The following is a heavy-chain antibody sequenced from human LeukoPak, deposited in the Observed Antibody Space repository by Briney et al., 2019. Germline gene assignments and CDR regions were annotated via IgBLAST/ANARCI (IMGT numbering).Heavy chain of an antibody. CDR1: GGTFKNYA. J-gene: IGHJ3*02. V-gene: IGHV1-69*01. CDR2: ILPIFGTT. Sequence: SVKVSCKASGGTFKNYAISWVRQAPGQGLEWMGGILPIFGTTNYAQKFQARVTITADESTSTAYMELSSLRSEDTAVYYCARAHDSSGYYPMGAFDIWGQGTMVTVSS. CDR3: ARAHDSSGYYPMGAFDI. D-gene: IGHD3-22*01.